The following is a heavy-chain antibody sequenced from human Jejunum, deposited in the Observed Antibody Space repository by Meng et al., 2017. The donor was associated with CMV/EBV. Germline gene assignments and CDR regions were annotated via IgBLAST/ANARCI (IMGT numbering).Heavy chain of an antibody. Sequence: SLRLSCAASGLTFTNSWLPWVRQAPGKGLVWVSGTNPAGTRTYYADSVKGRFTISRDNAKNTLYLQMNSLRAEDTAVYYCATVFDYWGQGTLVTVSS. CDR3: ATVFDY. V-gene: IGHV3-74*01. CDR2: TNPAGTRT. D-gene: IGHD4-17*01. CDR1: GLTFTNSW. J-gene: IGHJ4*02.